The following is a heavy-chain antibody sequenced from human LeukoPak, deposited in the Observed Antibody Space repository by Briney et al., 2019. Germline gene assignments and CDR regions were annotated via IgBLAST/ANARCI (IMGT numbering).Heavy chain of an antibody. Sequence: SETLSLTCTVYGVSVTSFYWSWIRQPAGKGLEWIGRFFSSGNTNYNPSFKSRATISVDKSDNQFSLKLTSGTAADTAVYDCARFSGIYGHDSWGQGTLVSVSS. CDR2: FFSSGNT. CDR3: ARFSGIYGHDS. CDR1: GVSVTSFY. J-gene: IGHJ4*02. V-gene: IGHV4-4*07. D-gene: IGHD3-10*01.